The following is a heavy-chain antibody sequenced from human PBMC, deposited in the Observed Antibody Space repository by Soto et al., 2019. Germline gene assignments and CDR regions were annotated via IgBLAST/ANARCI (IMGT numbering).Heavy chain of an antibody. J-gene: IGHJ6*02. CDR1: GGSMSNIRYY. D-gene: IGHD3-22*01. CDR2: IYYSGST. CDR3: ARRLYYDSSGFEGGGMDV. Sequence: SETLSHSHTGSGGSMSNIRYYWRWIRQPPGKGLEWIGSIYYSGSTYYNPSLKSRVTISVDTSKNQFSLKLSSVTAADTAVYYCARRLYYDSSGFEGGGMDVWGQGTTVT. V-gene: IGHV4-39*01.